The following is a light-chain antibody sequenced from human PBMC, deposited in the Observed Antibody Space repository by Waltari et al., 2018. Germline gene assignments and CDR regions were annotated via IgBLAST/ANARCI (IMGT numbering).Light chain of an antibody. J-gene: IGKJ2*01. Sequence: DIQITQSPSSLSASVGDRVTITWRASQSIRNSLNWYQQKPGKVPELLIYADSSLQGGVPSRFSGSGSGTEFTLTISSLQPEDFATYYCQQSYSSPYTFGQGTRVELK. V-gene: IGKV1-39*01. CDR2: ADS. CDR3: QQSYSSPYT. CDR1: QSIRNS.